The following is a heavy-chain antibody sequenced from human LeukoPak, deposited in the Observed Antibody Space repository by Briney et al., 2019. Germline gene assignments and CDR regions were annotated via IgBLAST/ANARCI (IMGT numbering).Heavy chain of an antibody. V-gene: IGHV3-11*04. D-gene: IGHD3-22*01. J-gene: IGHJ3*02. Sequence: GGSLRLSCAASGFTFSDYYMSWIRQAPGKGLEWVSYISSSGSTIYYADSVKGRFTISRDNAKNSLYLQMNSLRAEDTAVYYCARAAMRTYYGDAFDIWGQGTMVTVSS. CDR3: ARAAMRTYYGDAFDI. CDR1: GFTFSDYY. CDR2: ISSSGSTI.